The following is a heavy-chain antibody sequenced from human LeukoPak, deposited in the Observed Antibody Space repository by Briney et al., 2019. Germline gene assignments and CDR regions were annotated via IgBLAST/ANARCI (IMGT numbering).Heavy chain of an antibody. CDR2: IYYSGST. V-gene: IGHV4-59*08. CDR3: ARGPAYDFWSGYGQDFQH. D-gene: IGHD3-3*01. J-gene: IGHJ1*01. Sequence: PSETLSLTCTLSGVSLCRYYWSCLPGPPGKGLEWIGYIYYSGSTQYNPPLKRRDTLSEDTPKNPFSLNLSPVTAADTAVYYCARGPAYDFWSGYGQDFQHWGQGTLVTVSS. CDR1: GVSLCRYY.